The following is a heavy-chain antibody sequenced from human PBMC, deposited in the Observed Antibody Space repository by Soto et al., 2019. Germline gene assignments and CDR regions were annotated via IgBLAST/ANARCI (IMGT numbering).Heavy chain of an antibody. CDR1: GDSINSNYC. V-gene: IGHV4-4*02. Sequence: QVQLQESGPGLVRPSGTLSLTCAVSGDSINSNYCWTWVRQPPGKGLEWIAEVYYSGGTSYNPSRWTRVTRSMDESKNQFALNLTSGTAADTAVYHCARDTGWGLGYWGQGTLVTVSS. D-gene: IGHD6-19*01. CDR3: ARDTGWGLGY. J-gene: IGHJ4*02. CDR2: VYYSGGT.